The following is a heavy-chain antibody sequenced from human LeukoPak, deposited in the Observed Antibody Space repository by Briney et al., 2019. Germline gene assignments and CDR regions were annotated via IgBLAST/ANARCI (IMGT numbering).Heavy chain of an antibody. D-gene: IGHD4-17*01. V-gene: IGHV4-4*09. Sequence: PSETLSLTCTVSGGSISSYYWSWIRQPPGKGLEWIGYIYTSGSTNYNPSLKSRVTISVDTSKNQFSLKLSSVTAADTAVYYCARGSKVTTLTRYYYYVDVWGKGTTVTVSS. J-gene: IGHJ6*03. CDR3: ARGSKVTTLTRYYYYVDV. CDR2: IYTSGST. CDR1: GGSISSYY.